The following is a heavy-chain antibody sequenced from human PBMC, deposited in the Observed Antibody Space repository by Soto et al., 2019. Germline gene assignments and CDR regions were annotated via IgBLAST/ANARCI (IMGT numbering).Heavy chain of an antibody. Sequence: GGSLRLSCAASGFTFSSYGMSWVRQAPGKGLEWVSAISRSGDNTYYADSVKGRFTISRDDSKNQFSLKLSSVTAADTAVYYCARGFIAADMKGWWFDPWGQGTLVTVSS. CDR3: ARGFIAADMKGWWFDP. V-gene: IGHV3-23*01. D-gene: IGHD6-13*01. J-gene: IGHJ5*02. CDR1: GFTFSSYG. CDR2: ISRSGDNT.